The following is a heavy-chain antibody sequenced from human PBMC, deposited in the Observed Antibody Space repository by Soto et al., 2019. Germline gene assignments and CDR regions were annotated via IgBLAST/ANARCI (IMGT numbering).Heavy chain of an antibody. CDR3: AKHIEYCSGGYCYYGI. Sequence: PSETLALTCTVSGGSMGGTSFYWGWIRQSPGKGLEWIGSMFTSGSTYYNPSLKSRVTISVDTSRNQFSLKLSSVTAADTAVYNCAKHIEYCSGGYCYYGIWGRGTQVTVSS. V-gene: IGHV4-39*01. J-gene: IGHJ4*02. D-gene: IGHD2-15*01. CDR1: GGSMGGTSFY. CDR2: MFTSGST.